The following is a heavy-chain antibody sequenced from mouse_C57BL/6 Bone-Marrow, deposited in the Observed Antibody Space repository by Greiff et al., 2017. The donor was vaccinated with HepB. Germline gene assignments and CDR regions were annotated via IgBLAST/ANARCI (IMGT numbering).Heavy chain of an antibody. D-gene: IGHD1-1*01. CDR1: GYAFSSSW. V-gene: IGHV1-82*01. CDR2: IYPGDGDT. J-gene: IGHJ1*03. CDR3: ARSFITTVVSNWYFDV. Sequence: QVQLKQSGPELVKPGASVKISCKASGYAFSSSWMNWVKQRPGKGLEWIGRIYPGDGDTNYNGKFKGKATLTADKSSSTAYMQLSSLTSEDSAVYFCARSFITTVVSNWYFDVWGTGTTVTVSS.